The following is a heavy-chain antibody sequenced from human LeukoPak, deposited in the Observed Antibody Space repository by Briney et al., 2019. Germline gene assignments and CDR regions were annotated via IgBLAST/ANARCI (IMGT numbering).Heavy chain of an antibody. J-gene: IGHJ3*01. D-gene: IGHD6-6*01. CDR3: ARPYSSSPNHDDSFDV. Sequence: GESLKISCKGSGYSFTNYWIGWVRQMPGKGVEWMGIIYPGDSDTRYSPSFQGQVTISADKSISTAYLQWSSLKASDTYIYYRARPYSSSPNHDDSFDVWGQGTMVTVSS. CDR1: GYSFTNYW. V-gene: IGHV5-51*01. CDR2: IYPGDSDT.